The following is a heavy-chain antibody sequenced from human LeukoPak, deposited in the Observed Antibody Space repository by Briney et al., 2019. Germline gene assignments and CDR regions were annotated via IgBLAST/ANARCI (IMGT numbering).Heavy chain of an antibody. J-gene: IGHJ4*02. D-gene: IGHD3-16*01. CDR3: ARPRAYDSRDLDY. CDR1: GFTFSSYW. CDR2: IDTDGTDT. Sequence: PGGSLRLSCAASGFTFSSYWMHWVRQAPGKGLVWVSRIDTDGTDTTYADSAKGRFTISRDNAKNTLYLQMNSLRAEDTAVYYCARPRAYDSRDLDYWGQGTLVTVSS. V-gene: IGHV3-74*01.